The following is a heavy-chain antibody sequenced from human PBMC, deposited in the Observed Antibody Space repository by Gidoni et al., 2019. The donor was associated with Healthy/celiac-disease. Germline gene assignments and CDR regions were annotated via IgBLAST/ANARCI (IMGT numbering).Heavy chain of an antibody. Sequence: QLQLQESGPGLVKPSETLSLTCTVSGGSISSSSYYWGWIRQPPGKGLEWIGSIYYSGSTYYNPSLKSRVTISVDTSKNQFSLKLSSVTAADTAVYYCARHSIAVAGTGDAFDIWGQGTMVTVSS. CDR1: GGSISSSSYY. D-gene: IGHD6-19*01. J-gene: IGHJ3*02. V-gene: IGHV4-39*01. CDR3: ARHSIAVAGTGDAFDI. CDR2: IYYSGST.